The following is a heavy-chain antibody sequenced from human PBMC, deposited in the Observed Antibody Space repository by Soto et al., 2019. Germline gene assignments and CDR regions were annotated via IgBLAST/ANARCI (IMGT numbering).Heavy chain of an antibody. CDR3: ARAPRFSGSYFALDY. CDR2: IIPIFGTA. Sequence: QVQLVPSGAEVKKPGSSVKVSCKASGGTCSSYAISWVRQAPGQGLEWMGGIIPIFGTANYAQKFQGRVTITADESTSTAYMELSSLRSEDTAVYYCARAPRFSGSYFALDYWGQGTLVTVSS. V-gene: IGHV1-69*01. D-gene: IGHD1-26*01. J-gene: IGHJ4*02. CDR1: GGTCSSYA.